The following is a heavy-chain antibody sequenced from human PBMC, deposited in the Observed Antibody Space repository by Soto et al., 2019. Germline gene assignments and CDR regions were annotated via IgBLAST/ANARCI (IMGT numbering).Heavy chain of an antibody. CDR2: ISYDGSNK. Sequence: GGSLRLSCAASEFIFSSYGIHWVRPAPGKGLEWVALISYDGSNKYYADSVKGRFTISRENSRSTVYLQMNSLRVEDTGVYYCAQDRISTWNRLDPWGQGT. D-gene: IGHD6-13*01. J-gene: IGHJ5*02. V-gene: IGHV3-30*18. CDR3: AQDRISTWNRLDP. CDR1: EFIFSSYG.